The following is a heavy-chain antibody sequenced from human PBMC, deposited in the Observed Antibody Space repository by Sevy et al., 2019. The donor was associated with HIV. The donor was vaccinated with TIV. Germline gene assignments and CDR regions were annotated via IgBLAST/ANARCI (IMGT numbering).Heavy chain of an antibody. J-gene: IGHJ6*02. D-gene: IGHD3-3*01. V-gene: IGHV3-53*01. Sequence: GGSLRLSCAVSGFIVSSNYMTWVRQAPGKGLEWVSVIYSGRNTFYADSVRGRFTISRDNSKNTLYLQMNSLRAEDTAVYYCARGMILEGSWYGMDVWGQGTTVTVSS. CDR1: GFIVSSNY. CDR2: IYSGRNT. CDR3: ARGMILEGSWYGMDV.